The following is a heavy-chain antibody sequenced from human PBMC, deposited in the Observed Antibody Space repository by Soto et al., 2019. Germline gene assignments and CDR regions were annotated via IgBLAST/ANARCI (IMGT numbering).Heavy chain of an antibody. J-gene: IGHJ5*02. CDR3: AKDLTRQLAYWLEH. Sequence: ASVKVSCKASGFSFTGYYIHWLRQAPGQGLEWMGWINAHSGGTEYAQKFQGRVTLTRVTSIATAYLTLTSLTSGDTALYYCAKDLTRQLAYWLEHWGQGTQVTVAS. V-gene: IGHV1-2*02. D-gene: IGHD6-6*01. CDR1: GFSFTGYY. CDR2: INAHSGGT.